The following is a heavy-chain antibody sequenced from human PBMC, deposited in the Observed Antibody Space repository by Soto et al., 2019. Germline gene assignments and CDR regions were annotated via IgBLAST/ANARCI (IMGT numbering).Heavy chain of an antibody. J-gene: IGHJ4*02. Sequence: SETLSLTCTVSGGSISSYYWSWIRQPPGKGLEWIGYIYYSGSANYNPSLKSRVTISVDTSKNQFSLKLSSVTAADTAVYYCARTYYDFWSGYFLGDSGPYCFVHWGQGTLVT. D-gene: IGHD3-3*01. V-gene: IGHV4-59*01. CDR3: ARTYYDFWSGYFLGDSGPYCFVH. CDR2: IYYSGSA. CDR1: GGSISSYY.